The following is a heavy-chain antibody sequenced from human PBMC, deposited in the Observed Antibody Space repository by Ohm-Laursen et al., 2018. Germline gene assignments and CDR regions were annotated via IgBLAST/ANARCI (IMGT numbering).Heavy chain of an antibody. CDR3: ARGTNVLLWFGELFGGMDV. CDR1: GYTFTSYY. D-gene: IGHD3-10*01. V-gene: IGHV1-2*02. Sequence: ASVKVSCKASGYTFTSYYMHWVRQAPGQGLEWMGWINPNSGGTNYAQKFQGRVTMTRDTSISTAYMELSRLRSDDTAVYYCARGTNVLLWFGELFGGMDVWGQGTTVTVSS. J-gene: IGHJ6*02. CDR2: INPNSGGT.